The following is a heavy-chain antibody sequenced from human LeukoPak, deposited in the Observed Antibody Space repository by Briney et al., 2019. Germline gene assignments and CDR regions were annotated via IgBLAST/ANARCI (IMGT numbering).Heavy chain of an antibody. V-gene: IGHV3-48*03. CDR1: GFTFSNYE. CDR2: ISSSGSAI. D-gene: IGHD3-22*01. CDR3: ARANCYDITSFDF. Sequence: PGGSLRLSCAASGFTFSNYEMNWVRQAPGKGLEWVSYISSSGSAIYYTDSVKGRFTISRDNAKNSLYLQMKSLRAEDTAVYYCARANCYDITSFDFWGQGTLVTVSS. J-gene: IGHJ4*02.